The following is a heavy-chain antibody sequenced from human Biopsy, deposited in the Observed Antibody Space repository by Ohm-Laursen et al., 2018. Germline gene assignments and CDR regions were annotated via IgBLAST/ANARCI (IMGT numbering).Heavy chain of an antibody. J-gene: IGHJ6*02. V-gene: IGHV4-59*11. Sequence: GTLSLTCTVSGGSFTGHYWSWIRQPPGKGLEWIGHISYTGYTSYNASLKSRVSISVDTSRNQVSLTLSSVTAADTAVYYCARDTELLSIGLDYNFGMVVWGQGTTVTVSS. D-gene: IGHD1-14*01. CDR1: GGSFTGHY. CDR2: ISYTGYT. CDR3: ARDTELLSIGLDYNFGMVV.